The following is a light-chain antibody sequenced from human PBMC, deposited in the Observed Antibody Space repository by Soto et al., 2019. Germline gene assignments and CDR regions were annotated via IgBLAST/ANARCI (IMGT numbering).Light chain of an antibody. Sequence: DIQMTQSPSTLSASVGDRVTITCRASQSISSWLAWYQQKPGKAPKLLINKASSLESGVPSRFSGSGSGTDFTLTISRLEPEDFAVYYCQQYGSSPQTFGGGTKLQIK. CDR3: QQYGSSPQT. CDR2: KAS. V-gene: IGKV1-5*03. J-gene: IGKJ4*01. CDR1: QSISSW.